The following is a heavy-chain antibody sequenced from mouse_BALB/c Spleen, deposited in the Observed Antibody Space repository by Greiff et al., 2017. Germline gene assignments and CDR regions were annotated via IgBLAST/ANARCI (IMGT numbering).Heavy chain of an antibody. CDR1: GFTFSSFG. CDR2: ISSGSSTI. V-gene: IGHV5-17*02. CDR3: ARGGLRRRSFDY. D-gene: IGHD2-4*01. J-gene: IGHJ2*01. Sequence: DVMLVESGGGLVQPGGSRKLSCAASGFTFSSFGMHWVRQAPEKGLEWVAYISSGSSTIYYADTVKGRFTISRDNPKNTLFLQMTSLRSEDTAMYYCARGGLRRRSFDYWGQGTTLTVSS.